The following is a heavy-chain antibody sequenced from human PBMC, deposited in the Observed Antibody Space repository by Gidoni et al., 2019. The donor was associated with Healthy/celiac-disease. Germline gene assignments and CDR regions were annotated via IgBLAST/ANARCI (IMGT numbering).Heavy chain of an antibody. CDR1: GSTFTSYD. CDR3: AREYHCGGDCYYGMDV. Sequence: QVQLVQSGAEVKKPGASVKVSCKASGSTFTSYDISGVRQAPGQGLEWMGWIRAYNGNTNYAQKLQGRVTMTTDTSTSTAYMELRSLISDDTAVYYCAREYHCGGDCYYGMDVWGQGTTVTVSS. D-gene: IGHD2-21*01. CDR2: IRAYNGNT. J-gene: IGHJ6*02. V-gene: IGHV1-18*04.